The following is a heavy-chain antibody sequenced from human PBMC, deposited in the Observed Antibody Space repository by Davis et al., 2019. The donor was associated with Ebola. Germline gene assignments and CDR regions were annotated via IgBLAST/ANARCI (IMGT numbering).Heavy chain of an antibody. CDR1: GGSFNSYT. Sequence: SVKVSCKASGGSFNSYTFHWVRLAPGQGLEWMGRIILILGTSLYAQHFQGRLTISADKSTSTAFMELTSLTSEDTAVYYCARGDRSSAWFWDWGQGTLITVSS. CDR3: ARGDRSSAWFWD. D-gene: IGHD6-19*01. J-gene: IGHJ4*02. CDR2: IILILGTS. V-gene: IGHV1-69*08.